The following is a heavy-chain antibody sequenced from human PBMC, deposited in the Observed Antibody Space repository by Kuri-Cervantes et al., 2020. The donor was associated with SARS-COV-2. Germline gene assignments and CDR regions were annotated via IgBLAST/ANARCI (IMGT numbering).Heavy chain of an antibody. J-gene: IGHJ4*02. CDR3: ARDSYDYVWGSYRFNY. D-gene: IGHD3-16*02. Sequence: GESLKISCAASGFTFSSYSMNWVRQAPGKGLEWVSSISSSSSYIYYADSVKGRFTISRDNAKNSLYLQMNSLRAEDTAVCYCARDSYDYVWGSYRFNYWGQGTLVTVSS. CDR1: GFTFSSYS. V-gene: IGHV3-21*01. CDR2: ISSSSSYI.